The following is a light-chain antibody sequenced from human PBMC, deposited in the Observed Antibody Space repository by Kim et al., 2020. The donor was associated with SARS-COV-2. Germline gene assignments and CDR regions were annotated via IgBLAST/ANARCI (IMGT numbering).Light chain of an antibody. Sequence: DIVMTQSPDSLAVSLGERATINCKSSQSVLYSSNNKNYLAWYQQKPGQPPKLLIYWASTRDSGVPDRFNGSGSVTDFTLTISSLQAEDVAVYYCQQYYSTPYTFGQGTKLEI. J-gene: IGKJ2*01. CDR3: QQYYSTPYT. CDR1: QSVLYSSNNKNY. CDR2: WAS. V-gene: IGKV4-1*01.